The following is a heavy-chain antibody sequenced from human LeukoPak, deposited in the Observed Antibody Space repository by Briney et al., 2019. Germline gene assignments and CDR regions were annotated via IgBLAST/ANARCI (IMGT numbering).Heavy chain of an antibody. CDR1: GFTFSNYG. J-gene: IGHJ3*02. Sequence: PGGSLRLSCAASGFTFSNYGLHWVRQAPGKGLEWVAVISYDGSNKYYADSVKGRFTISRDNSKNTLYLQMNSLRAEDTAVYYCAKGIQLWFSDAFDIWGQGTMVTVSS. D-gene: IGHD5-18*01. CDR2: ISYDGSNK. CDR3: AKGIQLWFSDAFDI. V-gene: IGHV3-30*18.